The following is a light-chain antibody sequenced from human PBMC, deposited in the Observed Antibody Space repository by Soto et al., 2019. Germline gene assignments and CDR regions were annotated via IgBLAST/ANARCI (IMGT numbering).Light chain of an antibody. CDR2: GNN. J-gene: IGLJ2*01. CDR3: QSYDSSLRV. CDR1: SPNIGAGYD. Sequence: QSVLTQPPSVSGAPGQRVTISCTWSSPNIGAGYDVHWYQQLPGTAPKLLIYGNNNRPSGVPDRFSGSKSGTSASLVITGLQAEDEADYYCQSYDSSLRVFGGGTKVTVL. V-gene: IGLV1-40*01.